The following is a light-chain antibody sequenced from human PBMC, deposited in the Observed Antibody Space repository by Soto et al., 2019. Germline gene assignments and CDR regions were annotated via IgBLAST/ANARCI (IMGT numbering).Light chain of an antibody. CDR2: EVS. CDR3: CSYAGSSGLV. CDR1: TSVVGSYNL. V-gene: IGLV2-23*02. Sequence: QAVLTQPASVSGSPGQSITISCTGTTSVVGSYNLVSWYQQHPGKAPKLMIYEVSKRPSGVSNRFSGSKSGNTASLAISGLQAEDEADYYCCSYAGSSGLVFGGGTKVTVL. J-gene: IGLJ2*01.